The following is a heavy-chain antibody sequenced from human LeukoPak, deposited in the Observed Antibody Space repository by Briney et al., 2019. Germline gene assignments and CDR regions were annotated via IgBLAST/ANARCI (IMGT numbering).Heavy chain of an antibody. V-gene: IGHV3-7*01. D-gene: IGHD3-3*01. Sequence: GGSLRLSCAASGFSSNYFWMTWVRQAPGKGLEWVANIKQDGNEKYYADSVKGGFTISRDNAKKSLYLQMNSLRVEDTAVYYCARDAEVGTLFGVLSRYIWFDPWGQGALVTVSS. CDR1: GFSSNYFW. J-gene: IGHJ5*02. CDR2: IKQDGNEK. CDR3: ARDAEVGTLFGVLSRYIWFDP.